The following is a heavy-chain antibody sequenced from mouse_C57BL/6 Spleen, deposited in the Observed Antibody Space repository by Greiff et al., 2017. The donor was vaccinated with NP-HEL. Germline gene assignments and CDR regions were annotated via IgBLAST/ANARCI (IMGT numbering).Heavy chain of an antibody. J-gene: IGHJ3*01. CDR2: IDPAPCAT. V-gene: IGHV14-4*01. CDR3: TTTGTCAY. CDR1: FFTLPASS. D-gene: IGHD4-1*01. Sequence: DVQLQESGAELVRPFSSVKLSCRSSFFTLPASSLPWLPPRPAPGLEWIGWIDPAPCATEYASKFQGKATITADTSSNTAYLQLSSLTSEDTAVYYCTTTGTCAYWGQGTLVTVSA.